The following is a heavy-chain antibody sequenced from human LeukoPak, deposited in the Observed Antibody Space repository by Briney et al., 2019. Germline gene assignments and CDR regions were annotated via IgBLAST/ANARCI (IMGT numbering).Heavy chain of an antibody. CDR1: GGSISSGSYY. D-gene: IGHD5-24*01. J-gene: IGHJ5*02. Sequence: PSQTLSLTCTVSGGSISSGSYYWSWLRQPAGKGLEWIVRIYTSGSTNYNPSLKRPVTISVDTSKNQFSLKLSSVTAADTAVYYCARDRRWLQHNNWFDPWGQGTLVTVSS. CDR3: ARDRRWLQHNNWFDP. V-gene: IGHV4-61*02. CDR2: IYTSGST.